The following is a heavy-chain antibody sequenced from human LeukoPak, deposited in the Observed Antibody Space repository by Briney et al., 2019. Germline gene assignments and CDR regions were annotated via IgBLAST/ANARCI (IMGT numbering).Heavy chain of an antibody. CDR3: ARDSCSSTSCYGSPGRMDV. J-gene: IGHJ6*04. CDR1: GYTFTSYY. D-gene: IGHD2-2*01. CDR2: INPSGGST. V-gene: IGHV1-46*01. Sequence: ASVKVSCKASGYTFTSYYMHWVRQAPGQGLEWMGLINPSGGSTSYEQKFQGRVTMTRDTSTSTVYMELSSLRSEDTAVYYCARDSCSSTSCYGSPGRMDVWGKGTTVTVS.